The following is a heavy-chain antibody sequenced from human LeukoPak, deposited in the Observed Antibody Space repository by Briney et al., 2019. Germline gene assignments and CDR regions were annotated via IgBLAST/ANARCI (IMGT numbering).Heavy chain of an antibody. V-gene: IGHV3-7*01. CDR3: VRAGWELDY. CDR2: IKEDGTRK. Sequence: GGSLRLSCAASGFTFAYYWMTWVRQAPGRGLEWVASIKEDGTRKYYVDSVKGRFTISKDDAKNALFLQMDSLRVEDTAIYYCVRAGWELDYWGQGTLVTVSS. D-gene: IGHD1-26*01. CDR1: GFTFAYYW. J-gene: IGHJ4*02.